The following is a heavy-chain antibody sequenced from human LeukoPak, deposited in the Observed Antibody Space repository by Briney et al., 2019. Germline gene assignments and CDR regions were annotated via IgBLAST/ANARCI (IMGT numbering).Heavy chain of an antibody. D-gene: IGHD3-10*01. J-gene: IGHJ4*02. CDR1: GGSISSYY. CDR3: ARVGYYYGSGTTFDY. V-gene: IGHV4-4*07. CDR2: VYVSGRT. Sequence: SETLSLTCTVSGGSISSYYWSWIPQPAGKGLEWVGRVYVSGRTNYNPSLKRRVTISVDTSKNQFSLKLSSVTAADTAVYYCARVGYYYGSGTTFDYWGQGTLVTVSS.